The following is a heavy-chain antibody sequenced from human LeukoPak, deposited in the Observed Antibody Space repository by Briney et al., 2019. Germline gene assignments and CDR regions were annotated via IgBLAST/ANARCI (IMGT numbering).Heavy chain of an antibody. D-gene: IGHD6-13*01. J-gene: IGHJ5*02. CDR2: INHSGST. CDR3: ARKWLGSSWFKRGWFDP. Sequence: SETLSLTCAVYGGSFSGYYWSWICQPPGKGLEWIGEINHSGSTNYNPSLKSRVTISVDTSKNQFSLKLSSVTAADTAVYYCARKWLGSSWFKRGWFDPWGQGTLVTVSS. CDR1: GGSFSGYY. V-gene: IGHV4-34*01.